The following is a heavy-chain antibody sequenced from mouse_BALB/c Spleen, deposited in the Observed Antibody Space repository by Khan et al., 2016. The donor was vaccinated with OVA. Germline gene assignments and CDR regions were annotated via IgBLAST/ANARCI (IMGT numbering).Heavy chain of an antibody. V-gene: IGHV1S135*01. CDR3: ALIYYYGSGFDY. J-gene: IGHJ2*01. CDR1: GYSFTDYN. D-gene: IGHD1-1*01. CDR2: IDPYNGGN. Sequence: VQLKESGPELVKPGASVKVSCKASGYSFTDYNMFWVKQSHGKSLEWIGSIDPYNGGNIYNQKFKGKATLTVDKSSRTAFMHLNSLTSEDSAVYYCALIYYYGSGFDYWGQGTTVTVSA.